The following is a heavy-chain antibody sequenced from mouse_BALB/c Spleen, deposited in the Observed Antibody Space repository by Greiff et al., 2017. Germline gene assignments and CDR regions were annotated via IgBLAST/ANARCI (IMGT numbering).Heavy chain of an antibody. CDR1: GYSITSCYY. Sequence: EVKLQESGPGLVKPSQSLSLTCSVTGYSITSCYYWTWIRQFPGNKLELVGYISYDGSNNYNPSLKNRIYITRDTSKNQFFLKLNSVTTEDTATYYCAMTTARAWFAYWGQGTLVTGSA. V-gene: IGHV3-6*02. J-gene: IGHJ3*01. D-gene: IGHD1-2*01. CDR2: ISYDGSN. CDR3: AMTTARAWFAY.